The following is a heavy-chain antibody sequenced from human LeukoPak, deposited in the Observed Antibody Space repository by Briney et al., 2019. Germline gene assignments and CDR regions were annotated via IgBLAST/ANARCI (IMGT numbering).Heavy chain of an antibody. Sequence: SETLSLTCNVSGSSISSYYWSWIRQPPGEGLEWIGYFYHSGGTNYNPSLKGRATIPVDTSKNEVSLKLRSVTAADTAVYYCARGASSSWYSLWKFWGQGTLVTVSS. J-gene: IGHJ4*02. CDR3: ARGASSSWYSLWKF. V-gene: IGHV4-59*01. CDR1: GSSISSYY. D-gene: IGHD6-13*01. CDR2: FYHSGGT.